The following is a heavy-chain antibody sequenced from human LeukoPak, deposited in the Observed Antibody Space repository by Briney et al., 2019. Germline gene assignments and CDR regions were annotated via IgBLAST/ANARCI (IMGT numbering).Heavy chain of an antibody. D-gene: IGHD2-15*01. CDR1: GGTFSSYA. Sequence: SVKVSCKASGGTFSSYAISWVRQAPGQGLEWMGRIIPIFGTANYAQKFQGRVTITTDESTSTAYMELSSLRSEDTAVYYCARGSGGSAPNDYWGQGTLVTVSS. CDR2: IIPIFGTA. J-gene: IGHJ4*02. CDR3: ARGSGGSAPNDY. V-gene: IGHV1-69*05.